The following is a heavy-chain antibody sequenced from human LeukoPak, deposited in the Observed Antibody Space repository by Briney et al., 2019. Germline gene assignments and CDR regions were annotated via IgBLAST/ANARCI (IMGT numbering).Heavy chain of an antibody. CDR2: IYHSGST. Sequence: PSETLSLTCGVSGDSISSSYWWSWVRQTPGKGLEWIGEIYHSGSTNYNPSLKSRVTISMDKSKNQFSLNLSSVTAADTAVYYCARGVRSPEYWGQGTLVTVSS. J-gene: IGHJ4*02. V-gene: IGHV4-4*02. D-gene: IGHD3-3*01. CDR3: ARGVRSPEY. CDR1: GDSISSSYW.